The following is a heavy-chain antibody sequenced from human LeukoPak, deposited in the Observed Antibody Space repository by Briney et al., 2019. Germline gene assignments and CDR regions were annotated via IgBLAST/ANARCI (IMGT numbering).Heavy chain of an antibody. CDR3: ARDYEQWLTWFDP. CDR2: IQTTGRT. Sequence: SETLSLTCTVSGGSISSYDWSWIRQPAGKGLEWIGRIQTTGRTNYNHSIKSRFTMSVDTSKNPFSLKLSSVTAADTAVYYCARDYEQWLTWFDPWGQGTLVTVSS. D-gene: IGHD6-19*01. CDR1: GGSISSYD. V-gene: IGHV4-4*07. J-gene: IGHJ5*02.